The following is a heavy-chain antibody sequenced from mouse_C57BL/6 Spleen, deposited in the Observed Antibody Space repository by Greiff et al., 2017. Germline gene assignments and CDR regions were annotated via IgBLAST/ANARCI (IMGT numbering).Heavy chain of an antibody. D-gene: IGHD1-1*02. CDR1: GYAFTNYL. V-gene: IGHV1-54*01. J-gene: IGHJ4*01. Sequence: QVQLQQSGAELVRPGTSVKVSCKASGYAFTNYLIEWVKQRPGQGLEWIGVINPGSGGTNYNEKFKGKATLTADKSSSTADMQLSSLTSEDSAVYFCAREGALLFPYYAMDYWGQGTSVTVSS. CDR3: AREGALLFPYYAMDY. CDR2: INPGSGGT.